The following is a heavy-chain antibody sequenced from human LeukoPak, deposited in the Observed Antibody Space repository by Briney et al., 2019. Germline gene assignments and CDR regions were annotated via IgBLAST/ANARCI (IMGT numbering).Heavy chain of an antibody. CDR2: ISSSSSYI. V-gene: IGHV3-21*01. CDR3: ARVFGYYDFWGCITASVDY. Sequence: PGGSLRLSCAASGFTFSSYSMNWVRQAPGKGLEWVSSISSSSSYIYYADSVKGRFTISRDNAKNSLYLQMNSLRAEGTAVYYCARVFGYYDFWGCITASVDYWGQGTLVTVSS. D-gene: IGHD3-3*01. CDR1: GFTFSSYS. J-gene: IGHJ4*01.